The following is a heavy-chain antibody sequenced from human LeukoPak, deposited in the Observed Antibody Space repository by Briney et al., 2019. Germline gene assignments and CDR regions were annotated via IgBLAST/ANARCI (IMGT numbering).Heavy chain of an antibody. CDR2: IYYSGST. Sequence: SETLSLTCTVSGGSISSYYWSWIRQPPGKGLEWIGYIYYSGSTNYNPSLKSRVTISVDTSKNQFSLKLSSVTAADTVVYYCARGLIAAAGPYYFDYWGQGTLVTVSS. CDR3: ARGLIAAAGPYYFDY. CDR1: GGSISSYY. J-gene: IGHJ4*02. V-gene: IGHV4-59*08. D-gene: IGHD6-13*01.